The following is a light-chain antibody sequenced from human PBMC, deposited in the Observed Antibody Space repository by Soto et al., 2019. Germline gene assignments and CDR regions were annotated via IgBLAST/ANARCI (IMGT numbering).Light chain of an antibody. Sequence: IGLTQTPGTLSLSPWERATLXXRASQSVSTSYLAWYQQKPGQAPRLXXYGASNRATGIPARFSGSGPGTDFTLTISSLLSEDFAVYYCQQYNNWPPWTFGQGTKVDIK. CDR2: GAS. CDR3: QQYNNWPPWT. J-gene: IGKJ1*01. CDR1: QSVSTSY. V-gene: IGKV3D-7*01.